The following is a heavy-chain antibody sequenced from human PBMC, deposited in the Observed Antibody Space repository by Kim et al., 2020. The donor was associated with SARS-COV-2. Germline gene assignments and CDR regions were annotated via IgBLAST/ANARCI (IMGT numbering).Heavy chain of an antibody. CDR1: GFVFSDYG. CDR2: ISDTT. CDR3: AKAATPCNSYTCYGSPFDF. J-gene: IGHJ4*02. V-gene: IGHV3-23*01. D-gene: IGHD3-10*01. Sequence: GGSLRLSCAASGFVFSDYGMSWVRQAPGKGLEWVSTISDTTYYADSVKGRFTISRDNSRNTLYLQMSSLRAEDAALYYCAKAATPCNSYTCYGSPFDFWGQGALVTVSS.